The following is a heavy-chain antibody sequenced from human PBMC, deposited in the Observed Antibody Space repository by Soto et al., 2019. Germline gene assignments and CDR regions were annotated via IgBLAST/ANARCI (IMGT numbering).Heavy chain of an antibody. Sequence: QVQLVQSGPEVKKPGASVKVSCKASGYTFTSYGISWVRQAPGHDLEWMGWISAYNGNTNYAQNLQGRVTMTTDASTSTAYMELRSLTSDDTAVYYCVSERGGTFGAVVMYSWGQGTLVTVSS. J-gene: IGHJ4*02. D-gene: IGHD3-3*01. CDR3: VSERGGTFGAVVMYS. CDR2: ISAYNGNT. V-gene: IGHV1-18*01. CDR1: GYTFTSYG.